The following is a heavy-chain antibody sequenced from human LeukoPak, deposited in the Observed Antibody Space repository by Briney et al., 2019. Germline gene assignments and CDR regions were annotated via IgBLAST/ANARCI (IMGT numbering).Heavy chain of an antibody. Sequence: GGSLRLSCTASGFNFRDYAMTWVRQSPGRGLEWVSTISDSGLSTYYADSVKGRFTISRDNSKNTVFLQMNSLTAEDTAMFYCARDLGFSRNRYFDYWGQGTLVTVSS. V-gene: IGHV3-23*01. J-gene: IGHJ4*02. CDR3: ARDLGFSRNRYFDY. D-gene: IGHD2/OR15-2a*01. CDR2: ISDSGLST. CDR1: GFNFRDYA.